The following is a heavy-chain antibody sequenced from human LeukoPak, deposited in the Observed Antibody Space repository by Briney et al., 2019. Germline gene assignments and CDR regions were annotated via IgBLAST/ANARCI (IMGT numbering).Heavy chain of an antibody. Sequence: SVKASCKASGYTFTGYYMHWVRQAPGQGLEWMGGIIPIFGTANYAQKFQGRVTITADKSTSTAYMELSSLRSEDTAVYYCAKGHLFADYDFWSGYPYYFDYWGQGTLVTVSS. CDR2: IIPIFGTA. D-gene: IGHD3-3*01. J-gene: IGHJ4*02. CDR3: AKGHLFADYDFWSGYPYYFDY. CDR1: GYTFTGYY. V-gene: IGHV1-69*06.